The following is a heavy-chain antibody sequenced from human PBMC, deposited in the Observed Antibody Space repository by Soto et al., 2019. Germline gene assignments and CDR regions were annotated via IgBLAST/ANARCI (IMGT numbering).Heavy chain of an antibody. CDR3: ARDRLVFVDFGGMDV. D-gene: IGHD3-10*02. J-gene: IGHJ6*02. CDR2: ISSDGSNI. Sequence: EVQLVESGGGLVQAGGSLRLSCAASGFTFRSYWMHWVRQVPGKGLVWVARISSDGSNINYADSVKGRFTSSRENAKNTLHLQMNSLRAEDTAVYYCARDRLVFVDFGGMDVWGQGTTVTVSS. V-gene: IGHV3-74*01. CDR1: GFTFRSYW.